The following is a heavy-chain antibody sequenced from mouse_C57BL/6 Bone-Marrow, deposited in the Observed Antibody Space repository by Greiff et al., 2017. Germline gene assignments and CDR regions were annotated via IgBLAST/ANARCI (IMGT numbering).Heavy chain of an antibody. CDR2: IYPRSGNT. D-gene: IGHD1-1*01. CDR1: GYTFTSYG. Sequence: VQLQQSGAELARPGASVKLSCKASGYTFTSYGISWVKQRTGPGLEWIGEIYPRSGNTYYNEKFKGKATLTADKSSSTAYMELRSLTSEDSEVYFCARGWGSIFDYWGQGTTLTVSS. J-gene: IGHJ2*01. V-gene: IGHV1-81*01. CDR3: ARGWGSIFDY.